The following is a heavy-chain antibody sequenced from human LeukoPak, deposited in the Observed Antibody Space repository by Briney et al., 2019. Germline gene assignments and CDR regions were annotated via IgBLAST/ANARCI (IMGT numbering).Heavy chain of an antibody. J-gene: IGHJ4*02. Sequence: TSETLSLTCTVSGGSISTSSYYWGWIRQPPGKGLEWIGTIYYSGRTYYNPSLKSRVTISVDTSKNQFSLKLSSVTAADTAMYYCARHGYYFDSPSDYWGQGTPVTVSS. CDR2: IYYSGRT. V-gene: IGHV4-39*01. CDR1: GGSISTSSYY. D-gene: IGHD3-22*01. CDR3: ARHGYYFDSPSDY.